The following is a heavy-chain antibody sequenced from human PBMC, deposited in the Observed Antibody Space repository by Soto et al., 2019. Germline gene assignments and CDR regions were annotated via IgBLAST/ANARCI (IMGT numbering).Heavy chain of an antibody. Sequence: GASVKVSCKASGYTFISYYIHWVRQAPGQGLEWMGIINPSGGSTSYAQKFQGRVTMTRDTSTSTIYMELSSLRSEDTAVYYCARVSYYYYGEHQYLLDYWSQRSLVTVSS. CDR3: ARVSYYYYGEHQYLLDY. J-gene: IGHJ4*02. D-gene: IGHD3-10*01. CDR1: GYTFISYY. CDR2: INPSGGST. V-gene: IGHV1-46*01.